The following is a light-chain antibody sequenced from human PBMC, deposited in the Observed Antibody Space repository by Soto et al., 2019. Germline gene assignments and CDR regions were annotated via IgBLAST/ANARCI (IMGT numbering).Light chain of an antibody. J-gene: IGKJ4*01. CDR3: QQYAESPLT. Sequence: EIVLTQSPGTLSLSPGDSATLSCRASQSIGKSYLAWFQHKPGQAPRLLIYGASTRATGIPDRFRGSGSGTDFTLTVSRLESEDFAVYYCQQYAESPLTFGGGTKVDIK. V-gene: IGKV3-20*01. CDR1: QSIGKSY. CDR2: GAS.